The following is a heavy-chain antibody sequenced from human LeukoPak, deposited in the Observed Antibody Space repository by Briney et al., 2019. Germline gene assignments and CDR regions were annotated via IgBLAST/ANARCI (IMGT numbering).Heavy chain of an antibody. CDR1: GGSISSYF. Sequence: ASETLSLTCTVSGGSISSYFWSWIRQTPGKGLEWIGYIYYSGRTTYNPSLKSRVTISIDTSKNQFSLNLSSVTAADTAVYYCARDRQLHYFDYWGQGTLVTVSS. J-gene: IGHJ4*02. D-gene: IGHD6-6*01. CDR3: ARDRQLHYFDY. V-gene: IGHV4-59*13. CDR2: IYYSGRT.